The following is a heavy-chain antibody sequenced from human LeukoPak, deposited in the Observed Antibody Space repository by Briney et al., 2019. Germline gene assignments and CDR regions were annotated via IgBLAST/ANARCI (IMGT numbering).Heavy chain of an antibody. CDR3: ARHIRARPYYYYYMDV. CDR1: GYRFTTYW. J-gene: IGHJ6*03. CDR2: IDPGDSDT. Sequence: GESLKISFKVSGYRFTTYWIGWVRPMPGKGLEWMGIIDPGDSDTRHSPSFQGQVTISADKSISTAYLQWSSLKASDTAMYYCARHIRARPYYYYYMDVWGKGTTVTVSS. V-gene: IGHV5-51*01.